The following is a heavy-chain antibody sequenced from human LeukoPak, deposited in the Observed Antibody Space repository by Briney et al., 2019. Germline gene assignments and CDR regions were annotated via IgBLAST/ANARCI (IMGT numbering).Heavy chain of an antibody. Sequence: SETLSLTCTVSGGSISSGGYYWSWIRQPPGKGLEWIGYIYHSGSTYYNPSLKSRVTISVDRSKNQFSLKLSSVTAADTAVYYCARVRQQLSLFDYWGQGTLVTVSS. V-gene: IGHV4-30-2*01. CDR3: ARVRQQLSLFDY. CDR2: IYHSGST. CDR1: GGSISSGGYY. J-gene: IGHJ4*02. D-gene: IGHD6-13*01.